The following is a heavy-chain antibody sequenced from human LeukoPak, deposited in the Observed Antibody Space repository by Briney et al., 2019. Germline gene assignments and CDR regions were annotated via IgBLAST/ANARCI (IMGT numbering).Heavy chain of an antibody. J-gene: IGHJ6*03. CDR1: GFTFSNYG. D-gene: IGHD6-19*01. V-gene: IGHV3-21*01. CDR3: AKSSGWNYYYCYMDV. Sequence: GGSLRLSCAASGFTFSNYGMSWVRQAPGKGLEWVSSISSSSTYIYYADSVKGRFTISRDNAKNSLFLQLNSLRAEDTAVYYCAKSSGWNYYYCYMDVWGKGTTVIASS. CDR2: ISSSSTYI.